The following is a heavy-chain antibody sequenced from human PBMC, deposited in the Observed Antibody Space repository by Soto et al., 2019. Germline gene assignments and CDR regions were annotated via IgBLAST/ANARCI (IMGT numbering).Heavy chain of an antibody. Sequence: GASVKVSCKASGYTFTGYYMHWVRQAPGQGLEWMGWMNPNSGNTGYAQKFQGRVTMTRNTSISTAYMELSSLRSEDTAVYYCAIIVATDNDAFDIWGQGTMVT. CDR1: GYTFTGYY. CDR3: AIIVATDNDAFDI. CDR2: MNPNSGNT. V-gene: IGHV1-8*02. D-gene: IGHD5-12*01. J-gene: IGHJ3*02.